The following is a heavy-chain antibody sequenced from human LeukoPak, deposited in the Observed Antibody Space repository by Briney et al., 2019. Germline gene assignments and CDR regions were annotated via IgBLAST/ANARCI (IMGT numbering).Heavy chain of an antibody. CDR1: GYIFTSYG. V-gene: IGHV1-18*01. J-gene: IGHJ5*02. D-gene: IGHD5-18*01. CDR3: VRDRVGGYTYGGNWFDP. Sequence: ASVKVSCKTSGYIFTSYGISWVRQAPGQGLESMGWISPYNGNTKYAQKFQGRVTMTTDTSTSTVYMELRSLRSDDTAVYYCVRDRVGGYTYGGNWFDPWGQGTLVTVSS. CDR2: ISPYNGNT.